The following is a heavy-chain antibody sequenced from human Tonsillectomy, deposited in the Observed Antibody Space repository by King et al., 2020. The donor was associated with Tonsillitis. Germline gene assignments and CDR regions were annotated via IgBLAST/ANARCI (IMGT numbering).Heavy chain of an antibody. CDR1: GFTFSSYE. V-gene: IGHV3-48*03. D-gene: IGHD3-10*01. Sequence: QLVQSGGGLVQPGGSLRLSCAASGFTFSSYEMNWVRQAPGKGLEWVSYISSSGSTIYYADSVKGRFTISRDNAKNSLYLQMNSLRAGDTAVYYCARALPFKVRGTIDYWGQGTLVTVSS. CDR2: ISSSGSTI. CDR3: ARALPFKVRGTIDY. J-gene: IGHJ4*02.